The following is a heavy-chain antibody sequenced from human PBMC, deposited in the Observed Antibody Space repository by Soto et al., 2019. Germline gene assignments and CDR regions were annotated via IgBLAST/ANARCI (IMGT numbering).Heavy chain of an antibody. Sequence: QMQLVESGGGVVQPGRSLRLSCAASGFSFRNYNLHWVRQAPGKGLEWVAVVSHDGDNKHYAESVKGRLSISRDSSRDTLYLQMNSLRPEDTAVYYCVRETQIVMVVVPTPGSPGAFDMWGQGTMVTVSS. D-gene: IGHD2-15*01. V-gene: IGHV3-30-3*01. J-gene: IGHJ3*02. CDR2: VSHDGDNK. CDR1: GFSFRNYN. CDR3: VRETQIVMVVVPTPGSPGAFDM.